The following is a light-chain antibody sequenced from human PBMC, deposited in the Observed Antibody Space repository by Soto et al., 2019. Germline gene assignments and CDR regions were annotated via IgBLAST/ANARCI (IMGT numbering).Light chain of an antibody. V-gene: IGKV1-5*01. J-gene: IGKJ2*01. CDR2: DAS. CDR3: KQYNSYPYT. Sequence: DIQMTQSPSTLSASVGDRVTITCRASQSISSWLAGYQQKPGKAPKLLIYDASSLESGVPPRLSGSGSGTTFTLPTGSLQPNDFATNYCKQYNSYPYTFGQGNKLEIK. CDR1: QSISSW.